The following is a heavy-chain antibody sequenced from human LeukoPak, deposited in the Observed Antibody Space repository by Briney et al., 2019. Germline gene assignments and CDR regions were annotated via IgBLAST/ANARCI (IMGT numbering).Heavy chain of an antibody. CDR3: ASGYYYMDV. V-gene: IGHV3-30-3*01. J-gene: IGHJ6*03. Sequence: GRSLRLSCAASGFTFSSYAMHWVRQAPGKGLEWVAVISYDGSNKYYADSVKGRFTISRDNAKNSLYLQMNSLRAEDTAVYYCASGYYYMDVWGKGTTVTVSS. CDR1: GFTFSSYA. CDR2: ISYDGSNK.